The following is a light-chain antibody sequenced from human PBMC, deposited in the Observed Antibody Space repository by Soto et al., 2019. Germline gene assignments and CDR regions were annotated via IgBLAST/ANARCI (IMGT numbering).Light chain of an antibody. Sequence: DIEMTQENSALSGSVGDRVTITCRASQTISSWLAWYLQKPGKAPKLLIYKASTLKSGVPSRFSGSGSGTELTLTISSLQPDDFATYYCQHYNSYLEAFGHGTKVDIK. CDR2: KAS. CDR3: QHYNSYLEA. J-gene: IGKJ1*01. V-gene: IGKV1-5*03. CDR1: QTISSW.